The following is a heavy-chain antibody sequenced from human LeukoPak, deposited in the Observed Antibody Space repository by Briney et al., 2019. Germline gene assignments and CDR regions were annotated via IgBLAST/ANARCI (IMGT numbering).Heavy chain of an antibody. D-gene: IGHD1-7*01. CDR1: GFTFSGFY. CDR3: ARGITGTTGMVDY. CDR2: IGSSSSYT. J-gene: IGHJ4*02. V-gene: IGHV3-11*06. Sequence: PGGSLRLSCAASGFTFSGFYMSWIRQAPGKGLEWVSCIGSSSSYTNYADSVKGRFTISRDNAKNSLYLQMNSLRAEDTAVYYCARGITGTTGMVDYWGQGTLVTVSS.